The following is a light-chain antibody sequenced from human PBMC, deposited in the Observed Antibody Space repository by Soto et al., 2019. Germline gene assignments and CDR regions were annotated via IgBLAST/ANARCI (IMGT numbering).Light chain of an antibody. CDR2: EVS. CDR3: SSYSTSSTPVV. J-gene: IGLJ2*01. Sequence: QSALTQPASVSGSPGQSITISCTGTSSDVGFYNYVSWYQQHPGKAPQLMIYEVSNRPSGVSNRFSGSKSGNTASLTISGLQVEDEADYYCSSYSTSSTPVVFGGGTKVTVL. CDR1: SSDVGFYNY. V-gene: IGLV2-14*01.